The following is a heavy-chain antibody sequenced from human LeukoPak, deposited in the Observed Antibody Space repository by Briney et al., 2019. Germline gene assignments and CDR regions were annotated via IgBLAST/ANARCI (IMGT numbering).Heavy chain of an antibody. V-gene: IGHV4-59*08. CDR1: GDSISNFY. Sequence: SETLSLTCSVSGDSISNFYWNWIRQPPGKRLEWIGNIHYSGNSNYNPSLQSRVTISIDTSRKQLFLKLTSVTAADTAVYYCAGHHPRNTVDFWGQGTLVTVSS. J-gene: IGHJ4*02. CDR3: AGHHPRNTVDF. CDR2: IHYSGNS. D-gene: IGHD2-8*02.